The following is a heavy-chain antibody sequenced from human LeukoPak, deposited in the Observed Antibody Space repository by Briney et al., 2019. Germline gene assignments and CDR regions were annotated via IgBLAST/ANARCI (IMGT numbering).Heavy chain of an antibody. CDR1: GGSVSSTTYF. Sequence: SETLSLTCTVSGGSVSSTTYFWSWMRQPPGKGLEWIASINYSGSTYYNPSLKSRVTISVDTSDNQFSLKLSSVTAADTAVYYCAKYVVYGSGKYYFDYWGQGTLVTVSS. V-gene: IGHV4-39*01. CDR3: AKYVVYGSGKYYFDY. CDR2: INYSGST. D-gene: IGHD3-10*01. J-gene: IGHJ4*02.